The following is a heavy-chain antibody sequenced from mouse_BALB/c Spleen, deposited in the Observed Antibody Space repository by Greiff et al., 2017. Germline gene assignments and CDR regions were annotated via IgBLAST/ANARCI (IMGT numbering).Heavy chain of an antibody. D-gene: IGHD1-1*01. CDR1: GFSLTSYG. V-gene: IGHV2-9*02. J-gene: IGHJ2*01. CDR3: ASAYYYGSTGYYFDY. Sequence: VKLMESGPGLVAPSQSLSITCTVSGFSLTSYGVHWVRQPPGKGLEWLGVIWAGGSTNYNSALMSRLSISKDNSKSQVFLKMNSLQTDDTAMYYCASAYYYGSTGYYFDYWGQGTTLTVSS. CDR2: IWAGGST.